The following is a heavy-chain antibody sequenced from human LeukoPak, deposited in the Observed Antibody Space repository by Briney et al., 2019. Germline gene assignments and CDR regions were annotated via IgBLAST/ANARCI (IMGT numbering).Heavy chain of an antibody. CDR2: IYYSGST. J-gene: IGHJ4*02. V-gene: IGHV4-31*03. D-gene: IGHD5-18*01. CDR3: ARGKRGYSYGLFDY. CDR1: GGSISSSSYC. Sequence: SETLSLTCTVSGGSISSSSYCWSWIRQHPGKGLEWIGYIYYSGSTYYNPSLKSRVTISVDTSKNQFSLRLSSVTAADTAVYYCARGKRGYSYGLFDYWGQGTLVTVSS.